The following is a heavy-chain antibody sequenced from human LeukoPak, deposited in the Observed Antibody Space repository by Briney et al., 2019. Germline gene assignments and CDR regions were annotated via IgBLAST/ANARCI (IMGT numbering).Heavy chain of an antibody. CDR1: GYTFTSYD. J-gene: IGHJ4*02. D-gene: IGHD6-19*01. CDR3: ASAVLSSGWYLIDY. Sequence: EASVKVSCKASGYTFTSYDINWVRQATGQGLEWMGWMNPNSGNTGYAQKFQGRVTMTRNTSISTAYMELSSLRSEDTAVYYCASAVLSSGWYLIDYWGQGTLVTVSS. V-gene: IGHV1-8*01. CDR2: MNPNSGNT.